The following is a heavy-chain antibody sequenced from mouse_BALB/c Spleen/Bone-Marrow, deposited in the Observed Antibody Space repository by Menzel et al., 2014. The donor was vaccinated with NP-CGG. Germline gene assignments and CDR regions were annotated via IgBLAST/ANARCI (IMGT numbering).Heavy chain of an antibody. D-gene: IGHD2-4*01. Sequence: EVMLVESGPELVKPGASVKISCKASGYTFTDYNMHWVKQSHGKSLEWIAYIYPYNGGTGYNQKFKTKATLTVDNSSSTAYMELRSLTSEDSAVYYCARKDYNSFFDYWGQGTTLTVSS. CDR3: ARKDYNSFFDY. CDR2: IYPYNGGT. CDR1: GYTFTDYN. V-gene: IGHV1S29*02. J-gene: IGHJ2*01.